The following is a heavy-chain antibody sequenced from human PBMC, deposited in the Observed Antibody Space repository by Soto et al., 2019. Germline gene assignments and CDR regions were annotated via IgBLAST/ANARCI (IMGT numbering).Heavy chain of an antibody. CDR2: ISAYNGNT. J-gene: IGHJ5*02. Sequence: QVQLVQSGAEVKKPGASVKVSCKASGYTFTSYGISWVRQAPGQGLEWMGWISAYNGNTNYAQKLQGRVTMTTDTSTSTAYRELRSLRSDDTAVYYCARDSLITMVRGVMSWFDPWGQGTLVTVSS. CDR3: ARDSLITMVRGVMSWFDP. CDR1: GYTFTSYG. V-gene: IGHV1-18*01. D-gene: IGHD3-10*01.